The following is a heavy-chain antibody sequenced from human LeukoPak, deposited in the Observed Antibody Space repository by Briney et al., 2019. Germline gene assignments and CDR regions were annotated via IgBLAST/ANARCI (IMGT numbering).Heavy chain of an antibody. CDR1: GYTLTELS. Sequence: ASVKVSCKVSGYTLTELSMHWVRQAPGKGLEWMGGFDPEDGETVYAQKFQGRVTMTEDTSTDTAYMELSSLRSEGTAVYYCATRAYSNYVRGYYYYMDVWGKGTTVTVSS. V-gene: IGHV1-24*01. CDR2: FDPEDGET. D-gene: IGHD4-11*01. CDR3: ATRAYSNYVRGYYYYMDV. J-gene: IGHJ6*03.